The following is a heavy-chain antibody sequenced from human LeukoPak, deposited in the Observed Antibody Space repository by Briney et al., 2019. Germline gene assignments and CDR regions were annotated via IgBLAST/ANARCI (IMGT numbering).Heavy chain of an antibody. CDR3: ARGVGGALRYFDWLLNSEDYYFDY. J-gene: IGHJ4*02. Sequence: PWASVKLSCKASGYTFTGYYMHWVRQAPGQGLEWMGWVNPNSGGTNYAQKFQGRVTMTRDTSISTAYMELSRLRSDDTAVYYCARGVGGALRYFDWLLNSEDYYFDYWGQGTLVTVSS. D-gene: IGHD3-9*01. V-gene: IGHV1-2*02. CDR2: VNPNSGGT. CDR1: GYTFTGYY.